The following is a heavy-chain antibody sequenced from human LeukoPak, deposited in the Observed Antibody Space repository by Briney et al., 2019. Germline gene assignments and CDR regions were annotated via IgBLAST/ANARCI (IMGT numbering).Heavy chain of an antibody. CDR2: IYTSGST. D-gene: IGHD3-10*01. Sequence: PSETLSLTCTVSGGSISSGSYYWSWIRQPAGKGLEWIGRIYTSGSTNYNPSLKSRVTISVDTSKNQFSLKLSSVTAADTAVYYCARVAGSYYNFAFDIWGQGTMVTVSS. V-gene: IGHV4-61*02. CDR3: ARVAGSYYNFAFDI. J-gene: IGHJ3*02. CDR1: GGSISSGSYY.